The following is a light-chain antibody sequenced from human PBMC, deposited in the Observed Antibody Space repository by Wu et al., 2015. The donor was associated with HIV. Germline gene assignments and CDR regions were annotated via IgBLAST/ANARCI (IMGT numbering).Light chain of an antibody. J-gene: IGKJ4*01. CDR1: QSISNW. Sequence: DIQMTQSPSTLSASVGDRVTITCRASQSISNWLAWYQQKPGKAPKLLIYSASNLQSGVPPRFSGSGSGTTFTLTINSLQPEDSAVYFCQQLHNYPPFTFGGGTKVEI. CDR3: QQLHNYPPFT. CDR2: SAS. V-gene: IGKV1-5*01.